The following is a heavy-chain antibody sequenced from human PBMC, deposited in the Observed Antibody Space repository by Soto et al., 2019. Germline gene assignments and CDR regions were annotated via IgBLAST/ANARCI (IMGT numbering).Heavy chain of an antibody. CDR2: LYDVFGS. CDR1: GLTVSGTKY. Sequence: DVQLVESGGGLIQPGESLRLSCVAFGLTVSGTKYVAWVRQAPGKGLEWVSALYDVFGSFYADSVKGRFTTSSDRSRSTVYLQMNDLRPDDTAVYYCASWCEREHAFDVWGQGTAVIVSP. J-gene: IGHJ3*01. V-gene: IGHV3-53*01. D-gene: IGHD1-1*01. CDR3: ASWCEREHAFDV.